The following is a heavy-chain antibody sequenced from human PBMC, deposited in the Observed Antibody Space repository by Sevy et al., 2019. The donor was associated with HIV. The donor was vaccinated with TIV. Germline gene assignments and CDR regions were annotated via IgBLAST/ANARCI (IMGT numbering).Heavy chain of an antibody. D-gene: IGHD3-22*01. J-gene: IGHJ6*02. CDR3: ARDPYDSSGYRYGMDV. CDR2: ISAYNGNT. Sequence: ASVKVSCKASGYTFTSYGISWVRQAPGQGLEWMGWISAYNGNTNYAQKLQGRVTMTTDTSTSTAYMELMSLRSDDTAVYYCARDPYDSSGYRYGMDVWGQGTTVTVSS. V-gene: IGHV1-18*01. CDR1: GYTFTSYG.